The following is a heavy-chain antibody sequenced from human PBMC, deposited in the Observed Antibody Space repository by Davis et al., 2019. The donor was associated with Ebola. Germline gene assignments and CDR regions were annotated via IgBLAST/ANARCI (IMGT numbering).Heavy chain of an antibody. CDR1: GFIFSSYA. J-gene: IGHJ4*02. CDR3: VKGPWGPLNIAVAGYFDY. CDR2: ISSNGGST. Sequence: GGSLRLSCSASGFIFSSYAIHWVRQAPGKGLEFVSAISSNGGSTYYADSVKGRFTISRDNSKNTLYLQMSSLRAEDTAVYYCVKGPWGPLNIAVAGYFDYWGQGTLVTVSS. V-gene: IGHV3-64D*06. D-gene: IGHD6-19*01.